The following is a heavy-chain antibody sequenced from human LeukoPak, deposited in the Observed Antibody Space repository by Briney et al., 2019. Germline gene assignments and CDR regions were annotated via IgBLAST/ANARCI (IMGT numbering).Heavy chain of an antibody. J-gene: IGHJ4*02. D-gene: IGHD3-10*02. CDR1: GFTFSSYG. CDR2: VRYDGSNK. CDR3: ASISTRLEGEADY. V-gene: IGHV3-30*02. Sequence: GGSLRLSCAASGFTFSSYGMHWVRQAPGKGLEWVAFVRYDGSNKYYADSVRGRFTISRDNSKNTLYLQMNSLRAEDTAVYYCASISTRLEGEADYWGQGTLVTVSS.